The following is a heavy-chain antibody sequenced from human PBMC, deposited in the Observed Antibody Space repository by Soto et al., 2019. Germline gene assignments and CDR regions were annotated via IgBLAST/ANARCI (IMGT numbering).Heavy chain of an antibody. Sequence: QVQLVESGGGVVQPGRSLRLSCAASGFTFSSYGMHWVRQAPGKGLEWVAVIWYDGSNKYYADSVKGRLTISRDNSKNTLYLQMNSLRAEDTAVYYCARVNSSSWFYYYGMDVWGQGTTVTVSS. CDR3: ARVNSSSWFYYYGMDV. J-gene: IGHJ6*02. CDR1: GFTFSSYG. V-gene: IGHV3-33*01. CDR2: IWYDGSNK. D-gene: IGHD6-13*01.